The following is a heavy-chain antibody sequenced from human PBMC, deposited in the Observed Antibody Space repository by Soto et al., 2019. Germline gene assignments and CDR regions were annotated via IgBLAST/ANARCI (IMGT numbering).Heavy chain of an antibody. D-gene: IGHD2-15*01. Sequence: SETLSLTCTVSGGSISSGGYYWSWIRQHPGKGLGWIGYIYYSGSTYYNPSLKSRVTISVDTSKNQFSLKLSSVTAADTAVYYCARDLPPGGNPGDYYGMDVWGQGTTVTVSS. V-gene: IGHV4-31*03. CDR3: ARDLPPGGNPGDYYGMDV. CDR1: GGSISSGGYY. J-gene: IGHJ6*02. CDR2: IYYSGST.